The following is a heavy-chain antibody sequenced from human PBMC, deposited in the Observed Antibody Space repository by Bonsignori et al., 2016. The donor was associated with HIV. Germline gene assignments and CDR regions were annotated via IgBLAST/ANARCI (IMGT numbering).Heavy chain of an antibody. CDR3: ARDQGWYCGY. CDR2: ISSSSSYI. Sequence: VRQAPGKGLEWVSSISSSSSYIYYADSVKGRFTISRDNAKNSLYLQMNSLRAEDTAVYYCARDQGWYCGYWGQGTLVTVSS. J-gene: IGHJ4*02. V-gene: IGHV3-21*01. D-gene: IGHD2-21*01.